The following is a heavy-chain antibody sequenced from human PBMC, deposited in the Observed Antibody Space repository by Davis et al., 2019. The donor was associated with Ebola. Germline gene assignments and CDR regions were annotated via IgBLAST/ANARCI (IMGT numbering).Heavy chain of an antibody. D-gene: IGHD1-1*01. CDR1: GHSISSDYY. CDR3: AGGTSNWYFDL. CDR2: IYYSGST. V-gene: IGHV4-38-2*02. Sequence: SETLSLTCTVSGHSISSDYYWGWIRQPPGKGLEWIGSIYYSGSTYYNPSLKGRVTISVVASKNQLSLKLNSVTAADTAVYYCAGGTSNWYFDLWGRGTLVTVSS. J-gene: IGHJ2*01.